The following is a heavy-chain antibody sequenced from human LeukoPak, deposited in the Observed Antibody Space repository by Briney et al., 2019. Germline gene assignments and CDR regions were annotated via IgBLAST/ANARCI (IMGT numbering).Heavy chain of an antibody. Sequence: PGGSLRLSCAASGFTFSNYAMSWVRQAPGKGPEWVSAISGSGDTVYYADSVKGRFTISRDNSKNTLYLQMNSLRAEDTAVYYCAKEVRYYGSGSPLDYYYYGMDVWGQGTTVTVSS. CDR1: GFTFSNYA. J-gene: IGHJ6*02. V-gene: IGHV3-23*01. CDR3: AKEVRYYGSGSPLDYYYYGMDV. CDR2: ISGSGDTV. D-gene: IGHD3-10*01.